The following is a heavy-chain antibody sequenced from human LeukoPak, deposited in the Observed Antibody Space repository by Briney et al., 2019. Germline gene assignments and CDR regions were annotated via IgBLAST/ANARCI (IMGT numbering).Heavy chain of an antibody. J-gene: IGHJ4*02. CDR2: ISYDGSNK. CDR3: ARDGVEMATIFGLFDY. CDR1: GFTFSSYA. V-gene: IGHV3-30-3*01. Sequence: PGGSLRLSCAASGFTFSSYAMHWVRQAPGKGLEWVAVISYDGSNKYYADSVKGRFTISRDNSKNTLYLQMNSLRAEDTAVYYCARDGVEMATIFGLFDYWGQGTLVTVSS. D-gene: IGHD5-24*01.